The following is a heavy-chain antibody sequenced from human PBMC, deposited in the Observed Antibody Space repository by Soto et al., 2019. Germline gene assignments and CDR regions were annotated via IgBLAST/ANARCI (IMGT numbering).Heavy chain of an antibody. V-gene: IGHV3-7*01. CDR2: IKQDGSQK. D-gene: IGHD5-12*01. CDR3: ARVGLDIEANAYYYYHMDV. J-gene: IGHJ6*03. Sequence: GGSLRLSCAASGFIFSGHWMSWVRQAPGKGLQWLANIKQDGSQKNYVDSVKGRFTISRDNAKNSLYLQMNSLRVEDTAVYYCARVGLDIEANAYYYYHMDVWGKGTTVTVSS. CDR1: GFIFSGHW.